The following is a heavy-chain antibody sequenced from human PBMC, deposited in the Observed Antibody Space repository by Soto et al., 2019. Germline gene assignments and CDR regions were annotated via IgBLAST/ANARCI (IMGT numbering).Heavy chain of an antibody. D-gene: IGHD2-2*01. CDR2: INPNSGGT. J-gene: IGHJ5*02. V-gene: IGHV1-2*02. Sequence: ASVKVSCKASGYTFTGYYMHWVRQAPGQGLEWMGWINPNSGGTNYAQKFQGRVTMTRDTAISTAYMELSRLRSDDTAVYYCARDTADCSSTSCYRFDPWGQGTLVTVSS. CDR3: ARDTADCSSTSCYRFDP. CDR1: GYTFTGYY.